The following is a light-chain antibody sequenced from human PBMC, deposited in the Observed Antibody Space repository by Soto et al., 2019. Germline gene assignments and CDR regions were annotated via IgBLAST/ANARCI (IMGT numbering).Light chain of an antibody. CDR2: EVS. V-gene: IGLV2-14*01. J-gene: IGLJ1*01. Sequence: QSVLTQHASVSGSPGQSITISCTGTSSDVGAYNYVSWFQQHPGKAPTLIISEVSNRPSGVSNRFSGSKSGNAASLTISGLQAEDEADYFCFSFTTDWTHVFGTGTKVTVL. CDR3: FSFTTDWTHV. CDR1: SSDVGAYNY.